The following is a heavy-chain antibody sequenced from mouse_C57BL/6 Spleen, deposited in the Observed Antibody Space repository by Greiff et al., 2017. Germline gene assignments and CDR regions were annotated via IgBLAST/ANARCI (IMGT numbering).Heavy chain of an antibody. CDR3: ARAGGNPPYWYFDV. CDR2: IHPNSGST. J-gene: IGHJ1*03. V-gene: IGHV1-64*01. CDR1: GYTFTSYW. D-gene: IGHD2-1*01. Sequence: QVQLQQPGAELVKPGASVKLSCTASGYTFTSYWMHWVKQRPGQGLEWIGMIHPNSGSTNYNEKFKSKATLTVDKSSSTAYMQRSSLTSEDSAAYYCARAGGNPPYWYFDVWGTGTTVTVSS.